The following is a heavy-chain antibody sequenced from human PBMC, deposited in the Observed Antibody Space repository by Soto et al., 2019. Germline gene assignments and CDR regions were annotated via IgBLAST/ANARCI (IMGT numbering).Heavy chain of an antibody. CDR2: IIPILGIA. V-gene: IGHV1-69*02. CDR3: ASTKDQFVGGLDAFDI. D-gene: IGHD3-10*01. CDR1: GGTFSSYT. J-gene: IGHJ3*02. Sequence: ASVKVSCKASGGTFSSYTISWVRQAPGQGLEWMGRIIPILGIANYAQKFQGRVTITADKSTSTAYMELGSLRSEDTAVYYCASTKDQFVGGLDAFDIWGQGTMVNVSS.